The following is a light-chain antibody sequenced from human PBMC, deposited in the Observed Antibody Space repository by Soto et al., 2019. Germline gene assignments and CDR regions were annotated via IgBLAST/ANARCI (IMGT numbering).Light chain of an antibody. CDR3: SSYTTSNTVV. CDR1: SSDVGGYNY. CDR2: DVS. J-gene: IGLJ3*02. V-gene: IGLV2-14*03. Sequence: QSVLTQPASVSGSPGQSIAISCTGTSSDVGGYNYVSWYQRHPGKTPKLIIYDVSNRPSGVSDRFSGSRSGNTASLTISGLQAEDEADYYCSSYTTSNTVVFGGGTKLTF.